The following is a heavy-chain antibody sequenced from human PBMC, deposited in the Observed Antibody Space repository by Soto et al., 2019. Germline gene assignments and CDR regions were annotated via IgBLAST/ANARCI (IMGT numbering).Heavy chain of an antibody. CDR2: IYYSGST. J-gene: IGHJ6*02. CDR3: ARDPKGYSSSAWGGYYYYVMDV. CDR1: GGSISSGGYS. D-gene: IGHD6-6*01. Sequence: QVQLQESGPGLVKPSQTLSLTCTVSGGSISSGGYSWSWIRQHPGKVLEWIGYIYYSGSTYYNPSVKSRVTISVDTSKNQVSLKLSSVTAADTAVYYCARDPKGYSSSAWGGYYYYVMDVWGQGTTVTVSS. V-gene: IGHV4-31*03.